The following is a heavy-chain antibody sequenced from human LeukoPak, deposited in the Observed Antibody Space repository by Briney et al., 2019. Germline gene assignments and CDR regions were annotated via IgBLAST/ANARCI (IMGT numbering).Heavy chain of an antibody. V-gene: IGHV3-30-3*01. CDR2: ISYDGSNK. CDR1: GFTFDDYA. CDR3: AREGELSFRDAFDI. D-gene: IGHD3-16*02. J-gene: IGHJ3*02. Sequence: PGRSLRLSCAASGFTFDDYAMHWVRQAPGKGLEWVAVISYDGSNKYYADSVKGRFTISRDNSKNTLYLQMNSLRAEDTAVYYCAREGELSFRDAFDIWGQGTMVTVSS.